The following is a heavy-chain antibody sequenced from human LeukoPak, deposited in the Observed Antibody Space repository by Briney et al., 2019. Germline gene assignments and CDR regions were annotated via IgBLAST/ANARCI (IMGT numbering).Heavy chain of an antibody. CDR3: ARVGYYYDSSGYPPTRDDAFDI. CDR1: GFTFSDYY. D-gene: IGHD3-22*01. CDR2: ISSSGSTI. J-gene: IGHJ3*02. V-gene: IGHV3-11*01. Sequence: GGSLRLSCAASGFTFSDYYMSWIRQAPGKGLEWVSYISSSGSTIYYADSVKGRFTIPRDNAKNSLYLQMNSLRAEDTAVYYCARVGYYYDSSGYPPTRDDAFDIWGQGTMVTVSS.